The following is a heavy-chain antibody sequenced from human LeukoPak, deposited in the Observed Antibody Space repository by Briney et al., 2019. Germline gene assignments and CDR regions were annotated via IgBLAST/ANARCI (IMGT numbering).Heavy chain of an antibody. V-gene: IGHV3-11*01. J-gene: IGHJ4*02. CDR1: GFTVSSNY. Sequence: GGSLRLSCAASGFTVSSNYMSWVRQAPGKGLEWVSYISSSGSIIYYADSVKGRFTISRDNAKNTLYLQMNSLRVEDTAVYYCARDYRCSSTSCKDRTFDYWGQGTLVTVSS. D-gene: IGHD2-2*01. CDR2: ISSSGSII. CDR3: ARDYRCSSTSCKDRTFDY.